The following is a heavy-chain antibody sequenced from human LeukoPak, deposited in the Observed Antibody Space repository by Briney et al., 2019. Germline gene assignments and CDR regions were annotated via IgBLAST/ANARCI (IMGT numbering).Heavy chain of an antibody. V-gene: IGHV4-59*01. CDR3: AREDCGGDCSFDY. CDR2: IYYSGST. Sequence: PPETLSLTCTVSGGSISSYYWSWIRQPPGKGLEWIGYIYYSGSTNYNPSLKSRVTISVDTSKNQFSLKLSSVTAADTAVYYCAREDCGGDCSFDYWGQGTLVTVSS. CDR1: GGSISSYY. D-gene: IGHD2-21*02. J-gene: IGHJ4*02.